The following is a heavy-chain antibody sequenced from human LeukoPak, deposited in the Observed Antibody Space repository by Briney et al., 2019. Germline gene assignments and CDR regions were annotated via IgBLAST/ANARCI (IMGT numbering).Heavy chain of an antibody. J-gene: IGHJ4*02. CDR1: GGTFSSYA. D-gene: IGHD1-26*01. Sequence: SVKVSCKASGGTFSSYAINWVRQAPGQGLEWMGGIIPIFGTANYAQKFQGRVTITTDESTSTAYMELTSLRSEDTAVYYCARVFARGGEISGSYYYYWGQGTLVTVPS. CDR2: IIPIFGTA. V-gene: IGHV1-69*05. CDR3: ARVFARGGEISGSYYYY.